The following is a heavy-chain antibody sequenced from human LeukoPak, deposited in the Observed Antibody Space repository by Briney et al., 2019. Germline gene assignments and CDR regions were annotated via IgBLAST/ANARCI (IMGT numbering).Heavy chain of an antibody. CDR1: GFTFSSYG. V-gene: IGHV3-30*02. D-gene: IGHD3-22*01. CDR2: IWYDGSSK. CDR3: TKDPANYYDSSGSDALDI. Sequence: GGSLRLSSVASGFTFSSYGMHWVRPTPGNGLEWVTFIWYDGSSKHYADSVKGRFTISRDNSKNTLYLQMNSLRAEDTAVYYCTKDPANYYDSSGSDALDIWGQGTMVTVSS. J-gene: IGHJ3*02.